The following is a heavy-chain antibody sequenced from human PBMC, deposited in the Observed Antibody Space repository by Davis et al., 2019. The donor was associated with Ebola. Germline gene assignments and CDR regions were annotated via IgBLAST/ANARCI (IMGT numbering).Heavy chain of an antibody. Sequence: SVKVSCKVSGGTFNSNTVSWVRQAPGQGLEWMGRIIPIVGVTNYAQKFQGRVTITADRSTSTAYMELTSLRSEDTAVFYCAKDAALDAFEIWGQGTLVTVSS. CDR3: AKDAALDAFEI. J-gene: IGHJ3*02. CDR2: IIPIVGVT. CDR1: GGTFNSNT. V-gene: IGHV1-69*02. D-gene: IGHD6-25*01.